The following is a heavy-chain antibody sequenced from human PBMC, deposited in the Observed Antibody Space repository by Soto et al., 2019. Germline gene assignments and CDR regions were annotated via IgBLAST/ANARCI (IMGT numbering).Heavy chain of an antibody. D-gene: IGHD5-12*01. Sequence: EVQLLESGGGLVQPGGSLRLSCAGSGFTFSSYAMSWVRQAPGKGLEWVSALSGSGGGTFYADSVKGRFTIPRDNSKSKLYLQMNSLRAEDTAVNYCAKLVGDGYNYGPVDSWGLGTLVTVSS. CDR3: AKLVGDGYNYGPVDS. V-gene: IGHV3-23*01. CDR2: LSGSGGGT. J-gene: IGHJ4*02. CDR1: GFTFSSYA.